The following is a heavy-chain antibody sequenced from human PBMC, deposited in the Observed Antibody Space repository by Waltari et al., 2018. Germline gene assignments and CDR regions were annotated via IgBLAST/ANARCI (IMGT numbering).Heavy chain of an antibody. V-gene: IGHV3-23*01. CDR3: ARDRFLLWFGLLDV. CDR1: GFSFNKNA. CDR2: VTGSGATT. D-gene: IGHD3-10*01. J-gene: IGHJ6*02. Sequence: EVQLLESGGGLVQPGGSLRLSCAASGFSFNKNAMAWVRQAPGKGLAWVSAVTGSGATTHYADSVKGRFTISRHNFENTIFLQMDSLRVEDTAIYYCARDRFLLWFGLLDVWGQGTTVTVSS.